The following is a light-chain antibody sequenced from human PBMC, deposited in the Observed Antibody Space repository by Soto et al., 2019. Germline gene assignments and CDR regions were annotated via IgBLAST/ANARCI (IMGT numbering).Light chain of an antibody. Sequence: QSVLTQPPSASGTPGQTITISCSGGSSNIGINTVSWYEHLPGTAPRLLIYGNNQRPSGVPDRFSGSKSGTSASLAISGLQSEDEADYYCAAWDDSLNGSLVFGGGTKLTVL. V-gene: IGLV1-44*01. J-gene: IGLJ2*01. CDR2: GNN. CDR3: AAWDDSLNGSLV. CDR1: SSNIGINT.